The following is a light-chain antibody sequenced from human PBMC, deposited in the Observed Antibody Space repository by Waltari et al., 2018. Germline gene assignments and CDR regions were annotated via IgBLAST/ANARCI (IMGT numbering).Light chain of an antibody. CDR1: QSVSIY. V-gene: IGKV3-11*01. Sequence: EVVLTQSPGTMSLSPGERATLSCRASQSVSIYLVWYQQKPGHAPRLLISDASNRATGIPARFSGGGSGTDFTLTISSLEPEDSAVYYCQQRNTWPTVTFGGGTKVEIK. CDR3: QQRNTWPTVT. CDR2: DAS. J-gene: IGKJ4*01.